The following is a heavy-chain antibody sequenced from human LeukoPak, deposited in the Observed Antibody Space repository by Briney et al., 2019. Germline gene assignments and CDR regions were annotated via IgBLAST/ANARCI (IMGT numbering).Heavy chain of an antibody. CDR3: ARGLSGDSYGFEY. Sequence: SETLSLTCTVSDGSISGCYWSWVGQPAGKGLELIGRIHSSGTTNYNPSLRSRVTMSVDTSKNPFSLMLSPVTAADTAMYYCARGLSGDSYGFEYWGRGALVTVSS. D-gene: IGHD5-18*01. CDR1: DGSISGCY. CDR2: IHSSGTT. V-gene: IGHV4-4*07. J-gene: IGHJ4*02.